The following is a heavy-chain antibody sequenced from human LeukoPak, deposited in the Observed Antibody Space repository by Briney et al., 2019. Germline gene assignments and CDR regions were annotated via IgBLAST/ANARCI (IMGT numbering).Heavy chain of an antibody. Sequence: ASVKVSCKVSGYTLTELSMHWVRQAPGKGLEWMGGFDPEDGETIYAQKFQGRVTMATDTSTSTAYMELRSLRSDDTAVYYCARVNIRYSSNLGDYWGQGTLVTVSS. CDR3: ARVNIRYSSNLGDY. V-gene: IGHV1-24*01. CDR2: FDPEDGET. J-gene: IGHJ4*02. D-gene: IGHD6-13*01. CDR1: GYTLTELS.